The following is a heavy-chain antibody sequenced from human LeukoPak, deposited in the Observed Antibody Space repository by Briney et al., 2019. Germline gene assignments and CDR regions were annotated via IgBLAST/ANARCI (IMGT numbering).Heavy chain of an antibody. CDR2: IYSGGST. V-gene: IGHV3-66*01. D-gene: IGHD1-14*01. CDR1: GFTVSSNY. J-gene: IGHJ6*02. CDR3: AKGTGWYYYYGMDV. Sequence: GGSLRLSCAASGFTVSSNYMSRVRQAPGKGLEWVSVIYSGGSTYYADSVKGRFTISRDNSKNTLYLQMNSLRAEDTAVYYCAKGTGWYYYYGMDVWGQGTTVTVSS.